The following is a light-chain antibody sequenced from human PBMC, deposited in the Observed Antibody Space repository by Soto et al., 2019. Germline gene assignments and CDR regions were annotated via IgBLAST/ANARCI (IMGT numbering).Light chain of an antibody. V-gene: IGKV1-33*01. Sequence: GDRVPITCQASHDIDDFLNWYQQKPGKAPELLIYDASNLETGVPSRFRGSGSATHFTFTITSLQPEDIATYYCQQHDDLPWTFGQGTKVEI. CDR3: QQHDDLPWT. J-gene: IGKJ1*01. CDR2: DAS. CDR1: HDIDDF.